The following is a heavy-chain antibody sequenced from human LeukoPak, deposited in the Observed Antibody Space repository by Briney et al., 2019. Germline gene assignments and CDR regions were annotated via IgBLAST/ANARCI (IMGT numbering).Heavy chain of an antibody. D-gene: IGHD1-26*01. J-gene: IGHJ4*02. V-gene: IGHV3-48*02. Sequence: GGSLRLSCAASGFTFSSYNMNWVRQAPGKGLEWVSYISVSSSTIYYADSVKGRFTISRDNAKNSLYLQMNSLRDGDTALYYCARSLGGSYDYWGQGTLVTVSS. CDR2: ISVSSSTI. CDR3: ARSLGGSYDY. CDR1: GFTFSSYN.